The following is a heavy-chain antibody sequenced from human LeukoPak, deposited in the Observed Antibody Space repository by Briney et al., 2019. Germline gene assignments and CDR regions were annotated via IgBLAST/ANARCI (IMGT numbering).Heavy chain of an antibody. J-gene: IGHJ5*02. Sequence: SETLSLTCAVYGGSFSGYYWSWIRQPPGKGLEWIGEINHSGSTNYNPSLKSRVTISVDTSKNQFSLKLSSVTAADTAVYYCARSREVTTQYNWFDPWGQGTLVTVSS. CDR1: GGSFSGYY. D-gene: IGHD1-14*01. CDR3: ARSREVTTQYNWFDP. V-gene: IGHV4-34*01. CDR2: INHSGST.